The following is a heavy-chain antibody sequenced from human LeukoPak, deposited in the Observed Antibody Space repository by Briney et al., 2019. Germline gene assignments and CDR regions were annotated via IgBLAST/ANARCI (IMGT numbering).Heavy chain of an antibody. CDR3: ARARWLRQRQYYFDH. CDR1: GYTFTSYY. J-gene: IGHJ4*02. Sequence: ASVKVSCKASGYTFTSYYMHWVRQAPGQGLEWMGIINPSGGSTSYAQKFQGRVTMTRDTSTSTVYMELSSLRSEDTAVYYCARARWLRQRQYYFDHWGQGTLVTVSS. CDR2: INPSGGST. D-gene: IGHD5-12*01. V-gene: IGHV1-46*01.